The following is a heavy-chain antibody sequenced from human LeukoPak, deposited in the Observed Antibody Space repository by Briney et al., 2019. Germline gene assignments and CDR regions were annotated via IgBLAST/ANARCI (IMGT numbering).Heavy chain of an antibody. V-gene: IGHV5-51*01. J-gene: IGHJ4*02. CDR1: GYSFTSYW. CDR3: AGPHMITFGGVIAPPEY. CDR2: IYPGDSDT. Sequence: GESLKISCKGSGYSFTSYWIGWVRQMPGKGLEWMGIIYPGDSDTRYSPSFQGQVTISADKSISTAYLQWSSLKASDTAMYYCAGPHMITFGGVIAPPEYWGQGTLVTVSS. D-gene: IGHD3-16*02.